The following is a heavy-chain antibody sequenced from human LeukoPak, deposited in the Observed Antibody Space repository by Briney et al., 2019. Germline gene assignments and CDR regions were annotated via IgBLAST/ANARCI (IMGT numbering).Heavy chain of an antibody. CDR3: ASIAARRKTGTTSNFDY. CDR1: GGSFSGYY. D-gene: IGHD1-1*01. J-gene: IGHJ4*02. CDR2: INHSGST. V-gene: IGHV4-34*01. Sequence: SVTLSLTCAVYGGSFSGYYWSWIPQPPGKGLEWIGEINHSGSTNYNPSLKSRVTISVDTSKNQFSLKLSSVTAADTAVYYCASIAARRKTGTTSNFDYWGQGTLVTVSS.